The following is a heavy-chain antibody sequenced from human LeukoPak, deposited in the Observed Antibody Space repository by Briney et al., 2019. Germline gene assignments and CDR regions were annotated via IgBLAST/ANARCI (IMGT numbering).Heavy chain of an antibody. J-gene: IGHJ4*02. CDR2: ISYDGSNK. V-gene: IGHV3-30-3*01. CDR3: ARDGGEFYDSSGYYFKPGAFDY. Sequence: GGSLRLSCTASEFTFSSYAMHWVRQAPGKGLEWVAVISYDGSNKYYADSVKGRFTISRDNSKNTLYLQMNSLRAEDTAVYYCARDGGEFYDSSGYYFKPGAFDYWGQGTLVTVSS. CDR1: EFTFSSYA. D-gene: IGHD3-22*01.